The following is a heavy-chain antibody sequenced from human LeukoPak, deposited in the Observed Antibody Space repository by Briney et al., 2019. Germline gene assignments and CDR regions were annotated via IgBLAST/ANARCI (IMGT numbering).Heavy chain of an antibody. J-gene: IGHJ4*02. Sequence: PGESLKISCEGSGYSFTSYWIGWVRQMPGKGLEWMGIIYPGDSDSRYSPSFQGQVTISVDKSITTAYLQWSSLKASDTAMHYCARHTTTGTDYWGQGTLVTVSS. D-gene: IGHD1-1*01. CDR1: GYSFTSYW. CDR3: ARHTTTGTDY. V-gene: IGHV5-51*01. CDR2: IYPGDSDS.